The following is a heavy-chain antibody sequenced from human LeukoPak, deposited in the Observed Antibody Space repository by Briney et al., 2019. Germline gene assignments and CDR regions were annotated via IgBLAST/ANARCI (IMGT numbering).Heavy chain of an antibody. D-gene: IGHD6-13*01. CDR2: INPNSGGT. CDR1: GYTFTGYY. CDR3: ARVGTAAANYYYGMDV. Sequence: GASVKVSCKSSGYTFTGYYMHWVRQAPGQGLEWMGWINPNSGGTNYAQKFQGRVTMTRDTSISTAYMELSRLRSDDTAVYYCARVGTAAANYYYGMDVWGQGTTVTVSS. V-gene: IGHV1-2*02. J-gene: IGHJ6*02.